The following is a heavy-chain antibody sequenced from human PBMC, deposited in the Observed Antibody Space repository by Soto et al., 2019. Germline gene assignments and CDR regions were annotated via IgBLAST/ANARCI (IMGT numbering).Heavy chain of an antibody. CDR1: GFTFNDFE. CDR2: IDGSGATK. CDR3: ARGFGRLKY. J-gene: IGHJ4*02. V-gene: IGHV3-48*03. Sequence: EVQLLESGGGLVQPGGSLRLSCGVSGFTFNDFEMNWVRQAPGKGPEWLAYIDGSGATKKYADSVRGRFTISRDNPNNSLFLQMSSLSPADTAISYCARGFGRLKYWGQGTLASVSS. D-gene: IGHD3-10*01.